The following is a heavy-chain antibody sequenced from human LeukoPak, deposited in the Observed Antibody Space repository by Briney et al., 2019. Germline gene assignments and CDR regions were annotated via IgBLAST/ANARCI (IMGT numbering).Heavy chain of an antibody. D-gene: IGHD3-22*01. J-gene: IGHJ4*02. CDR3: ARMGYYDSSGYYDLPRLDY. CDR2: IYPGDSDT. CDR1: GYSFTSYW. V-gene: IGHV5-51*01. Sequence: GESLKISCKGSGYSFTSYWIGWVRQMPGKGLEWMGIIYPGDSDTRYSPSFQGQVTISADKSISTAYLQWSSLKASDTAMYYCARMGYYDSSGYYDLPRLDYWGQGTLVTVSS.